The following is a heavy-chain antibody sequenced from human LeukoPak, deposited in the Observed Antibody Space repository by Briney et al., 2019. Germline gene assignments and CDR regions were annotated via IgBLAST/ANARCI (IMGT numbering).Heavy chain of an antibody. CDR3: ARALDTYYYDSTRYFDY. CDR2: IYYSGST. CDR1: GGSISSGGYY. Sequence: SETLSLTCTVSGGSISSGGYYWSWIRQHPGKGLEWIGYIYYSGSTYYNPSLKSRVTISVDTSKNQFSLKLSSVTAADTAVYYCARALDTYYYDSTRYFDYCGQGTLVTVSS. J-gene: IGHJ4*02. D-gene: IGHD3-22*01. V-gene: IGHV4-31*03.